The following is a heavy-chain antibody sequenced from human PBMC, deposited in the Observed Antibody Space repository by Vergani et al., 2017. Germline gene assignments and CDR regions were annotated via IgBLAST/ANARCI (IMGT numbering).Heavy chain of an antibody. Sequence: QVQLQESGPGLVKPSETLSLTCTVSGGSISSYYWSWIRQPPGKGLEWIGYIYYSGSTNYNPSLKSRVTISVDTSKNQFSLKLSSVTAADTAVYYCARSEQLDFDYWGQGTLVTVSS. D-gene: IGHD6-13*01. CDR3: ARSEQLDFDY. CDR1: GGSISSYY. CDR2: IYYSGST. J-gene: IGHJ4*02. V-gene: IGHV4-59*01.